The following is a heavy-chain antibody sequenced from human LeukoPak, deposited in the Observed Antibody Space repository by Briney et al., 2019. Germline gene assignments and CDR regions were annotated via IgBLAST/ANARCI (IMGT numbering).Heavy chain of an antibody. V-gene: IGHV3-30-3*01. CDR2: ISYDGSNK. Sequence: PGRCLRLSCAASGFTFSSYAGHWVREAPGKGLEWVAVISYDGSNKYYADSVKGRFTISRDNSKNTLYLQMNSLRAEDTAVYYCARDQSDAFDIWGQGTMVTVSS. CDR1: GFTFSSYA. J-gene: IGHJ3*02. CDR3: ARDQSDAFDI.